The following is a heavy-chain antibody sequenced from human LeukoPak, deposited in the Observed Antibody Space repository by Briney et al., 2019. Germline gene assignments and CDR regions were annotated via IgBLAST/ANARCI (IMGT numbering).Heavy chain of an antibody. CDR3: VRDGATRLEFDY. V-gene: IGHV3-21*01. CDR2: ISAGSTYI. Sequence: GGSLRLSCAASGFTFNNYSMNWVRQAPGKGLEWVSSISAGSTYIHYADSVKGRFTISRDNARNSLFMQMNRLRAEDTAVYYCVRDGATRLEFDYWGQGTLVTVSS. D-gene: IGHD4/OR15-4a*01. J-gene: IGHJ4*02. CDR1: GFTFNNYS.